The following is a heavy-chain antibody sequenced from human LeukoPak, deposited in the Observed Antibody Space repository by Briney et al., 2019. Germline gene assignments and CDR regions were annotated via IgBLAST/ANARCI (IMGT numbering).Heavy chain of an antibody. D-gene: IGHD6-19*01. J-gene: IGHJ4*02. CDR2: ISWNSGSI. CDR1: GFTFDDYA. Sequence: GRSLRLSCAASGFTFDDYAMHWVRQAPGQGLEWVSGISWNSGSIGYADSVKGRFTISRDNAKNSLYLQMNSLRAEDMALYYCAKDLTKWLSRMIDYWGQGTLVTVSS. V-gene: IGHV3-9*03. CDR3: AKDLTKWLSRMIDY.